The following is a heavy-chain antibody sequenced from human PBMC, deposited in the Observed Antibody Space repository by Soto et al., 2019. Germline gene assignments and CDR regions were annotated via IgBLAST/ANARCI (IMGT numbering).Heavy chain of an antibody. J-gene: IGHJ5*02. CDR1: GFKFRNYA. CDR3: ARAHSMMILDRFDP. CDR2: IWFDGSKK. V-gene: IGHV3-33*01. Sequence: GGSLRLACAASGFKFRNYAIHWVRQAPGKGLEWLAVIWFDGSKKYYADSVKGRFTISRDNSKNTVYLDMNSLTADDSGVFYCARAHSMMILDRFDPWGHGTLVTVSS. D-gene: IGHD3-16*01.